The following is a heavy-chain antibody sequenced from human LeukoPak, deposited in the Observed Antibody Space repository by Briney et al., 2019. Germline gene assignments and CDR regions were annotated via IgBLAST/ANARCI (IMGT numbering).Heavy chain of an antibody. CDR2: ISGSSTDT. CDR3: ARGHYGMDV. CDR1: GFTLGDYY. Sequence: GGSLRLSCAASGFTLGDYYMSWIRQAPGKGLEWVSYISGSSTDTNYADSVKGRFTVARDNAESSLYLQMNSLRAEDTAVYHCARGHYGMDVWGQGTTVTVAS. V-gene: IGHV3-11*06. J-gene: IGHJ6*02.